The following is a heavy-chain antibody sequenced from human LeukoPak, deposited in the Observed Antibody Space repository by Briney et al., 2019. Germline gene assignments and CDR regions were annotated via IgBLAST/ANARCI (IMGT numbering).Heavy chain of an antibody. Sequence: SETLSLTCTVSGGSISSYYWSWIRQPPGKGLEWIGYIYYSGSTNYNPSLKSRVTMSVDTSKNQFSLKLSSVTAADTAVYYCAIGDDFWSGYYNYWGQGTLVTVSS. J-gene: IGHJ4*02. CDR3: AIGDDFWSGYYNY. CDR1: GGSISSYY. CDR2: IYYSGST. V-gene: IGHV4-59*12. D-gene: IGHD3-3*01.